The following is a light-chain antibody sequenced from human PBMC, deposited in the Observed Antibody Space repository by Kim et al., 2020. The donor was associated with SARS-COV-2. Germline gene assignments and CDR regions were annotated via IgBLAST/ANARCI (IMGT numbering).Light chain of an antibody. CDR1: SGHSSYA. Sequence: VKRTCTLSSGHSSYAIAWHQQQPEKGPRYLMKLNSDGSHSKGDGIPDRFSGSSSGAERYLTISSLQSEDEADYYCQTWGTGIHEVVFGGGTQLTVL. J-gene: IGLJ2*01. V-gene: IGLV4-69*01. CDR3: QTWGTGIHEVV. CDR2: LNSDGSH.